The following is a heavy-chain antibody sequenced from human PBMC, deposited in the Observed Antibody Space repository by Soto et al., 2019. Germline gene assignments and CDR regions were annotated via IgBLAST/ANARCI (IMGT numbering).Heavy chain of an antibody. CDR2: IYYSGST. J-gene: IGHJ2*01. CDR1: GGSISSYY. Sequence: QVQLQESGPGLVKPSETLSLTCTVSGGSISSYYWSWIRQPPGKGLEWIGYIYYSGSTNYNPSLKSRVTISVDPSKNPFSLKLSSVTAADTAVYYCARVRSIAAAGSGWYFDLWGRGTLVTVSS. D-gene: IGHD6-13*01. CDR3: ARVRSIAAAGSGWYFDL. V-gene: IGHV4-59*01.